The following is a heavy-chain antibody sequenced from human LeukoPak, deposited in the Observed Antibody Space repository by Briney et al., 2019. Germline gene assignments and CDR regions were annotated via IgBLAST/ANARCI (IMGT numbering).Heavy chain of an antibody. CDR3: AREGCSSTSCYVPVI. D-gene: IGHD2-2*01. J-gene: IGHJ4*02. CDR1: GFTFSSYG. CDR2: TSYDGSNK. Sequence: GRSLRLSCAASGFTFSSYGMHWVRQAPGKGLGWGAVTSYDGSNKYYADSVKGRFTISRDNSKNTLYLQMNSLRAEDTAVYYCAREGCSSTSCYVPVIWGQGTLVTVSS. V-gene: IGHV3-30*03.